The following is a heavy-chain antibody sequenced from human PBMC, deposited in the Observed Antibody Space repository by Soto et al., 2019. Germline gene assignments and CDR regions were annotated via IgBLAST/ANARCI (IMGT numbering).Heavy chain of an antibody. D-gene: IGHD1-26*01. Sequence: QVQLVQSGAEVKKPESSVKVSCKASGGTFSRYAISWVLQAPGQGLEWMGGIIPIFGAANYAQKFQGRVTITADESTSPAYMELSSLRFEDTAVYYCARAIVGPTTTGWLDPWGKGTLVTVSS. CDR3: ARAIVGPTTTGWLDP. CDR2: IIPIFGAA. CDR1: GGTFSRYA. J-gene: IGHJ5*02. V-gene: IGHV1-69*01.